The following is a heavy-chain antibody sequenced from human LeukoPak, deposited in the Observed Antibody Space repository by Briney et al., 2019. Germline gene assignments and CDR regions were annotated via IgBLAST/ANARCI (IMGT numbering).Heavy chain of an antibody. CDR2: ISYDGNNN. V-gene: IGHV3-30*18. CDR1: GFTFSRYG. CDR3: AKDQRGDILTGSPFDY. Sequence: GGSLRLSCAASGFTFSRYGMHWVRQAPGRGLEWVALISYDGNNNYYADSVKGRFTISRDNSKNTLYLQMNSLRAEDTAVYFCAKDQRGDILTGSPFDYWGQEAVATVSS. D-gene: IGHD3-9*01. J-gene: IGHJ4*02.